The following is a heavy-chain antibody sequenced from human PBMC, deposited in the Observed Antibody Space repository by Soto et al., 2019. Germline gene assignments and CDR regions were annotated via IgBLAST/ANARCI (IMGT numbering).Heavy chain of an antibody. J-gene: IGHJ4*02. CDR1: GFTFSSYA. CDR3: ARDWYEDY. V-gene: IGHV3-23*01. Sequence: EVQLLESGGGLIQPGGSLRLSCAASGFTFSSYAMTWVRQAPGKGLEWVSVISGGGNTYYADSVQGRFTISRDNSKNMAYLQMDSLRADDTAVYYCARDWYEDYWGQGTLVTVSS. CDR2: ISGGGNT. D-gene: IGHD6-13*01.